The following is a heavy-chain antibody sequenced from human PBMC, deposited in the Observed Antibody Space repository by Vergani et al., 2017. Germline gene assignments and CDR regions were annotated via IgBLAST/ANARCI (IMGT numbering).Heavy chain of an antibody. V-gene: IGHV3-43*01. J-gene: IGHJ6*02. D-gene: IGHD3-3*01. Sequence: EVQLLESGGGLVQPGGSLRLSCAASGFTFDDYTMHWVRQAPGKGLEWVSLISWDGGSTYYADSAKGRFTISRDNSKNSLYLQMNSLRTEDTALYYCAKARXRFLEWLSPEYYYYGMDVWGQGTTVTVSS. CDR2: ISWDGGST. CDR1: GFTFDDYT. CDR3: AKARXRFLEWLSPEYYYYGMDV.